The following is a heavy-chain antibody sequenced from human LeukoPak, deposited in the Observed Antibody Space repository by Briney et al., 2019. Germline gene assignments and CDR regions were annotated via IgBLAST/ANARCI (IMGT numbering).Heavy chain of an antibody. CDR1: GGSISSYY. CDR3: ASSDTVTDANWFDP. V-gene: IGHV4-59*01. Sequence: KSSETLSLTCTVSGGSISSYYWSWIRQPPGKGLEWIGYIYYSGSTNYNPSLKSRVTISVDTSKNQFSLKLSSATAADTAVYYCASSDTVTDANWFDPWGQGTLVTVSS. CDR2: IYYSGST. D-gene: IGHD4-11*01. J-gene: IGHJ5*02.